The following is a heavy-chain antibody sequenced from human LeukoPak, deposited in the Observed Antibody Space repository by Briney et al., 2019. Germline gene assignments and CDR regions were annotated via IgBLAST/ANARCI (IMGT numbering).Heavy chain of an antibody. V-gene: IGHV4-59*01. D-gene: IGHD1-26*01. J-gene: IGHJ4*02. Sequence: PSETLPLTCTVSGGSISSYYWSWIRQPPGKGLEWIGYIYYSGSTNYNPSLKSRVTISVDTSKNQFSLKLSSVTAADTAVYYCARGGQAPGSYWGQGTLVTVSS. CDR2: IYYSGST. CDR3: ARGGQAPGSY. CDR1: GGSISSYY.